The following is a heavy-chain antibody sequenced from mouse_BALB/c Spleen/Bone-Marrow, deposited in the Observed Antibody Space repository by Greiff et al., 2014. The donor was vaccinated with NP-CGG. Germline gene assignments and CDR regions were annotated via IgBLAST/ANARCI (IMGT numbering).Heavy chain of an antibody. J-gene: IGHJ1*01. V-gene: IGHV1-87*01. D-gene: IGHD1-2*01. CDR2: IYPGDGDT. Sequence: QVQLQQSGAELARPGASVKLSCKASGYNFTTHWMQWVKQRPGQGLGWIGAIYPGDGDTRYTQKFKGKATLTADKSSSTAYMQLSDLASEDSAVYYCARGDYGYHWYFDVWGAGTTVTVSS. CDR3: ARGDYGYHWYFDV. CDR1: GYNFTTHW.